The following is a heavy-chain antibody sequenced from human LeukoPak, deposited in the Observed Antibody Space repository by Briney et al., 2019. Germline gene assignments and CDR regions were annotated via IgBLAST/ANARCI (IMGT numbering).Heavy chain of an antibody. CDR2: INPSGGST. D-gene: IGHD3-3*01. J-gene: IGHJ4*02. V-gene: IGHV1-46*01. CDR3: ARGPRGHYDFWSGQWGYFDY. Sequence: ASVKVSCKASGYTFTSYYMHWVRQAPGQGLERMGIINPSGGSTSYAQKFQGRVTMTRDTSTSTVYMELSSLRSEDTAVYYCARGPRGHYDFWSGQWGYFDYWGQGTLVTVSS. CDR1: GYTFTSYY.